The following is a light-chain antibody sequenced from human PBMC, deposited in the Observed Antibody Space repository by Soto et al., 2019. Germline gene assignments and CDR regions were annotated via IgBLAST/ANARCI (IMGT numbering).Light chain of an antibody. CDR3: QQRSNWPPMWT. CDR1: QSVSSY. Sequence: EIGLTHSPAALSLSHGERATLSCRASQSVSSYLAWYQQKPGQAPRLLIYDASNRATGIPARFSGSGSGTDFTLTISSLEPEDFAVYYCQQRSNWPPMWTFGQGTKVDIK. V-gene: IGKV3-11*01. CDR2: DAS. J-gene: IGKJ1*01.